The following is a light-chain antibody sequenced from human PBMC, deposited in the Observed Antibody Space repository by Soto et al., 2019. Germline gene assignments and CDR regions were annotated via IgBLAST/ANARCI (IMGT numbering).Light chain of an antibody. J-gene: IGLJ1*01. CDR2: SNN. CDR3: AAWDDSLNGYV. V-gene: IGLV1-44*01. CDR1: SSTIGSNT. Sequence: QSVLNQPPSASGTPGQRVTISFSGSSSTIGSNTVNWYQQLPGTAPKLLIYSNNQRPSGVPDRFSGSKSGTSASLAISGLQSEDEADYYCAAWDDSLNGYVFGTGTKVTVL.